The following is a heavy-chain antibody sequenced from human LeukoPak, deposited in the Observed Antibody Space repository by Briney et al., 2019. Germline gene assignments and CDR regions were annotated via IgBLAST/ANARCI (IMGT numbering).Heavy chain of an antibody. CDR1: GFTFSDYY. Sequence: AGGSLRLSCAASGFTFSDYYMSWIRQAPGKGLEWVSYISSRGSTIYYADSVKGRFTISRDNSKNTLYLQMNSLRAEDTAVYYCAKVRAAAGRYYFDYWGQGALVTVSS. CDR2: ISSRGSTI. V-gene: IGHV3-11*01. J-gene: IGHJ4*02. D-gene: IGHD6-13*01. CDR3: AKVRAAAGRYYFDY.